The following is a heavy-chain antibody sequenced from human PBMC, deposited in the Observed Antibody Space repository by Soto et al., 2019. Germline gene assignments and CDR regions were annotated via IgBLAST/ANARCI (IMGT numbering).Heavy chain of an antibody. CDR3: ARSADSSGYYPDAFDI. CDR2: INPSGGST. Sequence: ASVKVSCKASGYTFTSYYMHWVRQAPGQGLEWMGIINPSGGSTSYAQKFQGRVTMTTDTSTSTAYMELRSLRSDDTAVYYCARSADSSGYYPDAFDIWGQGTMVTVSS. V-gene: IGHV1-46*01. CDR1: GYTFTSYY. J-gene: IGHJ3*02. D-gene: IGHD3-22*01.